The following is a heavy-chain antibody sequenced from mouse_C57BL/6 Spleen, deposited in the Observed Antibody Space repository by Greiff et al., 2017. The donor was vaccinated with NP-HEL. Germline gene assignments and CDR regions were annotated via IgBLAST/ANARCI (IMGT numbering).Heavy chain of an antibody. CDR1: GYTFTNYW. Sequence: QVQLKQPGAELVRPGSSVKLSCKASGYTFTNYWMHWVKQRPIQGLEWIGNIDPSDSETHYNQKFKDKATLTVDKSSSTAYMQLSSLTSEDSAVYYCASYDGYYFDYWGQGTTLTVSS. V-gene: IGHV1-52*01. D-gene: IGHD2-3*01. CDR3: ASYDGYYFDY. CDR2: IDPSDSET. J-gene: IGHJ2*01.